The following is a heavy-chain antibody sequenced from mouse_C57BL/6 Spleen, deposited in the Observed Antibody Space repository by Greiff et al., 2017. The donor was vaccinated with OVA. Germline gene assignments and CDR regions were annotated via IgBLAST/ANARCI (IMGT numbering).Heavy chain of an antibody. CDR2: IDPDTGGT. V-gene: IGHV1-15*01. D-gene: IGHD1-1*01. J-gene: IGHJ4*01. CDR1: GYTFTDYE. Sequence: VQLQQSGAELVRPGASVTLSCKASGYTFTDYEMHWVKQTPVHGLEWIGAIDPDTGGTAYNQKFKGKAILTADKSSSTAYMELRSLTSEDSAVYYGTRGLLRSWGQGTSVTVSS. CDR3: TRGLLRS.